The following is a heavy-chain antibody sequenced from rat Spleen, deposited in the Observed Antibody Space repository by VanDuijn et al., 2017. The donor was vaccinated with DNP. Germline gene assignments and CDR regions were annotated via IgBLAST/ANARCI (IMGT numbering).Heavy chain of an antibody. CDR3: ARLPGYYYAMDA. CDR2: IIYDGTRT. D-gene: IGHD1-4*01. J-gene: IGHJ4*01. CDR1: GFTFSDYN. V-gene: IGHV5-7*01. Sequence: EVQLVESGGGLVQPGRSLKLSCAASGFTFSDYNMAWVRQAPKKGLEWVATIIYDGTRTYYRDFVKGRFTISRDNAKSTLYLQMNSLRSEDMATYYCARLPGYYYAMDAWGQGTSVTVSS.